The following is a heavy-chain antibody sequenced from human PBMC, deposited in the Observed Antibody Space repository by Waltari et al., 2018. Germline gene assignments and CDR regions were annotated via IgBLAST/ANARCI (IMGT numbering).Heavy chain of an antibody. J-gene: IGHJ4*02. CDR1: GYTFTSYD. Sequence: QVQLVQSGAEVKKPGASVKVSCKASGYTFTSYDINWVRQATGQGLEWMGWMNPNSGNTGYAQKFQGRVTMTRNTSISTAYMELSSLRSEDTAVYYCVVFRTYSSGWYPFDYWGQGTLVTVSS. CDR3: VVFRTYSSGWYPFDY. V-gene: IGHV1-8*01. D-gene: IGHD6-19*01. CDR2: MNPNSGNT.